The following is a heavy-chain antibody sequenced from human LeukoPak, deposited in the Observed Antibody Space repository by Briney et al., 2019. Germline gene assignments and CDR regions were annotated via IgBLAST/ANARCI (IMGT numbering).Heavy chain of an antibody. J-gene: IGHJ4*02. CDR3: ARDLISDVLRFLEWPNKYYFDY. CDR1: GYTFTSYG. V-gene: IGHV1-18*01. Sequence: ASVKVSCKASGYTFTSYGISWVRQAPGQGLEWMGWISAYNGNTNYAQKLQGRVTMTRDTSISTAYMELSRLRSDDTAVYYCARDLISDVLRFLEWPNKYYFDYWGQGTLVTVSS. CDR2: ISAYNGNT. D-gene: IGHD3-3*01.